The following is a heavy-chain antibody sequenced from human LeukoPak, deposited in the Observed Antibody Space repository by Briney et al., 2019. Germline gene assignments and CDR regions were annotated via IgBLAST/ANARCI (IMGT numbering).Heavy chain of an antibody. CDR3: ARDLRTISTSRRVIANWFDP. CDR2: INPNSGGT. D-gene: IGHD3-3*02. J-gene: IGHJ5*02. Sequence: ASVKVSCKASGYTFTGYYLHWVRQAPGQGLEWMGWINPNSGGTNYAQKFRGKVTMTRDTSISTAYMDLSRLTSDDTAVYYCARDLRTISTSRRVIANWFDPWGQGTLVTVSS. CDR1: GYTFTGYY. V-gene: IGHV1-2*02.